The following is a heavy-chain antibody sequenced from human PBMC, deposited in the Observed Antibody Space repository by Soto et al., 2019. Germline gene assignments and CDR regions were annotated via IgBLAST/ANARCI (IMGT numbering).Heavy chain of an antibody. V-gene: IGHV1-24*01. CDR2: FDPEDGET. CDR1: GYTLTELS. J-gene: IGHJ5*02. D-gene: IGHD1-7*01. CDR3: ATDGTGTTYNWFDP. Sequence: ASVKVSCKVSGYTLTELSMHWVRQAPGKGLEWMGGFDPEDGETIYAQKFQGRVTMTEDTSTDTAYMELSSLRSEDTAVYYCATDGTGTTYNWFDPWGQGTLVTVSS.